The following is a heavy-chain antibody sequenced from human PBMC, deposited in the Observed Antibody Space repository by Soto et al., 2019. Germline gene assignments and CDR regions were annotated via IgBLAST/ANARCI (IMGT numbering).Heavy chain of an antibody. CDR3: ARARVPQQLVPLYYYYGMDV. J-gene: IGHJ6*02. V-gene: IGHV1-2*04. CDR2: INPNSGGT. CDR1: GYTFTGYY. D-gene: IGHD6-13*01. Sequence: GASVKVSCKASGYTFTGYYMHWVRQAPGQGLEWMGWINPNSGGTNYAQKFQGWVTMTRDTSISTAYMELSRLRSDDTAVYYCARARVPQQLVPLYYYYGMDVWGQGTTVTFSS.